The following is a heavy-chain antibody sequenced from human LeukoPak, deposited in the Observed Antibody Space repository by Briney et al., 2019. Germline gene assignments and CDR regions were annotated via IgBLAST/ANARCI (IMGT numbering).Heavy chain of an antibody. CDR2: IYYSGST. V-gene: IGHV4-61*01. J-gene: IGHJ4*02. CDR1: GGSVSSGSYY. D-gene: IGHD1-26*01. Sequence: SETLSLTCTVSGGSVSSGSYYWSWIRQPPGKGLEWIGYIYYSGSTNYNPSLKSRVTISVDTSKNQFSLKLSSVTAADTAVYYCARGQYSGSCFDNWGQGSLVTVSS. CDR3: ARGQYSGSCFDN.